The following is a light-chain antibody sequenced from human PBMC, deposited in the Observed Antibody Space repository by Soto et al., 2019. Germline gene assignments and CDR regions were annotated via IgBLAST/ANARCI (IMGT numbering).Light chain of an antibody. CDR2: KVS. Sequence: DVVMTQSPLSLPVTLGQPASISCRSSQSLVYSDGNTYLNWFQQRPDQSPRRLIYKVSNRDSGVPDRFSGSGSGTDFTLKISRVEAEDVGVYYCMQGTHWPPDWAFGQGTKVEIK. J-gene: IGKJ1*01. CDR1: QSLVYSDGNTY. CDR3: MQGTHWPPDWA. V-gene: IGKV2-30*01.